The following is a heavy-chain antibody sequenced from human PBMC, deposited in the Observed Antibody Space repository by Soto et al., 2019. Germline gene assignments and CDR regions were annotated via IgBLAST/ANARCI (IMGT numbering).Heavy chain of an antibody. J-gene: IGHJ4*02. CDR3: ARVSSSSWYYFDY. V-gene: IGHV4-30-2*01. CDR2: IYHSGST. CDR1: GGSISSGGYS. Sequence: PSETLSLTCAVSGGSISSGGYSWSWIRQPPGKGLEWIGYIYHSGSTYYNPSLKSRVTISVDRSKNQFSLKLSSVTAADTAVYYCARVSSSSWYYFDYWGQGTLVTVSS. D-gene: IGHD6-13*01.